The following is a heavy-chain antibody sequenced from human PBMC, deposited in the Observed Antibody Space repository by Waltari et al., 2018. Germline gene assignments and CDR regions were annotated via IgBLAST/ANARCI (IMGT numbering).Heavy chain of an antibody. J-gene: IGHJ4*02. CDR2: IYISGSS. CDR3: ERVSATSWSSAYYFDF. D-gene: IGHD2-2*01. Sequence: QVQLQESGPGLLKPSETLSLTCTVSGVSISSFYWGWIRQPAGKGLEWVGRIYISGSSSSNPSLKSRVTMSDDTSKNQFSLKLTSVTAADTAVYYCERVSATSWSSAYYFDFWGQGILVTVSS. V-gene: IGHV4-4*07. CDR1: GVSISSFY.